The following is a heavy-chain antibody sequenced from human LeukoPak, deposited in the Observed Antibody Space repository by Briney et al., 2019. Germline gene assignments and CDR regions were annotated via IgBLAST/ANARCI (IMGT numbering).Heavy chain of an antibody. D-gene: IGHD6-6*01. CDR2: IYYSGST. CDR3: ARDWGVSARPGYMDV. CDR1: GCSISNYY. V-gene: IGHV4-59*01. Sequence: SETLSLTCTVSGCSISNYYWSWIRQPPGKGLEWIGYIYYSGSTKYNPSLKSRVTISVDTSKNQFSLRLSSVTAADTAVYYCARDWGVSARPGYMDVWGKGTTVAVSS. J-gene: IGHJ6*03.